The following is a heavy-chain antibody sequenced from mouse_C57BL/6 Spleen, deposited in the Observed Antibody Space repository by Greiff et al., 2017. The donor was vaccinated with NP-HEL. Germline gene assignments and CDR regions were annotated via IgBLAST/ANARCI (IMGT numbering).Heavy chain of an antibody. Sequence: VQLKESGPGLVKPSQSLSLTCSVTGYSITSGYYWNWIRQFPGNKLEWMGYISYDGSNNYNPSLKNRISITRDTSKNQFFLKLNSVTTEDTATYYCARDYGSSFYFDYWGQGTTLTVSS. V-gene: IGHV3-6*01. D-gene: IGHD1-1*01. CDR3: ARDYGSSFYFDY. CDR1: GYSITSGYY. CDR2: ISYDGSN. J-gene: IGHJ2*01.